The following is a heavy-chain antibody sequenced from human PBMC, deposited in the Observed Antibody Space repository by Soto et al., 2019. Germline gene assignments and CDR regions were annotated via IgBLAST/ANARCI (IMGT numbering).Heavy chain of an antibody. D-gene: IGHD2-21*02. CDR3: AREIVTAGGNNYFDP. CDR2: VYHTGDT. CDR1: GGTVASSHC. Sequence: PSETLSLTCGVSGGTVASSHCWSVFRQSPSRGLEWIGNVYHTGDTNFNPSLQSRVTFSVDKSNNQFSLRLTSLTAADTAVYFCAREIVTAGGNNYFDPWGPGTLVTVSS. J-gene: IGHJ5*02. V-gene: IGHV4-4*02.